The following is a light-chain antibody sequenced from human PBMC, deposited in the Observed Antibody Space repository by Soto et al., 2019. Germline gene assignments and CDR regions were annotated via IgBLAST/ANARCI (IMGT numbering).Light chain of an antibody. CDR1: QSVSSN. J-gene: IGKJ1*01. CDR3: QQYDNWPRT. Sequence: EIVMTQSPATLSVSPGERATLSCRASQSVSSNLAWYQQKPGQAPRLIIYGASTRATGIPVRFSGSESGTEFTLTISTLQSEDFAVYDCQQYDNWPRTFGQGTKVDIK. CDR2: GAS. V-gene: IGKV3-15*01.